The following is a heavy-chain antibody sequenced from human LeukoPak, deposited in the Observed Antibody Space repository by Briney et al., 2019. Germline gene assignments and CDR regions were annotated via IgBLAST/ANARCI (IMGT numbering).Heavy chain of an antibody. D-gene: IGHD6-6*01. J-gene: IGHJ4*02. CDR1: GGTFSSYA. CDR3: AXGREYSCSSGYDY. V-gene: IGHV1-69*13. Sequence: SVKVSCKASGGTFSSYAISWVRQAPGQGLEWMGGIIPIFGTANYAQKFQGRVTITADESTSTAYMELSSLRSEDTAVYYCAXGREYSCSSGYDYWGQXTLVTVXS. CDR2: IIPIFGTA.